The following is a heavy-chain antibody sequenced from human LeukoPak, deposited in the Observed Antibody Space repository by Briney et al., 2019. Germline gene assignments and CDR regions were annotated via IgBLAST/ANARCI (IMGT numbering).Heavy chain of an antibody. CDR2: INHSGST. J-gene: IGHJ6*03. CDR1: GWSFSGYY. Sequence: SETLSLTCAVYGWSFSGYYWSWIRQPPGKGLEWMGEINHSGSTNYNPSLKSRVTISVDTSKNQFSLKLSSVTAADTAVYYCARFKRYCSGGSCYYYYYYMDVWGKGTTVTVSS. D-gene: IGHD2-15*01. V-gene: IGHV4-34*01. CDR3: ARFKRYCSGGSCYYYYYYMDV.